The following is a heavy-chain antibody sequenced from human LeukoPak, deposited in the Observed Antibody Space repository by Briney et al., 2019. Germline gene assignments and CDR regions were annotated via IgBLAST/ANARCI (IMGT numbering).Heavy chain of an antibody. CDR3: GKDLAGSYLLDY. V-gene: IGHV3-43*01. Sequence: GGSLRLSCVASGFAFNEYTMHWVRQAPGTRLEWVPLITWDGATTYYADSVKGRFTISRDNSKNSLYLQMNNLTTEDTALYYCGKDLAGSYLLDYWGQGTLVTVSS. D-gene: IGHD3-10*01. CDR2: ITWDGATT. J-gene: IGHJ4*02. CDR1: GFAFNEYT.